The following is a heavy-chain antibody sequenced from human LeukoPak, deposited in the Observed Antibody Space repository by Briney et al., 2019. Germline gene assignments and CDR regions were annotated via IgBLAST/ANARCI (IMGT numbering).Heavy chain of an antibody. Sequence: SETLSLTCTVSGGSISSYYWSWIRQPAGKGLEWIGRIYTSGSANYNPSLKSRVTMSVDTSKNQFSLKLSSVTAADTAVYYCARDLHLGSSWWDAFDIWGQGTMVTVSS. CDR1: GGSISSYY. D-gene: IGHD6-13*01. CDR3: ARDLHLGSSWWDAFDI. J-gene: IGHJ3*02. V-gene: IGHV4-4*07. CDR2: IYTSGSA.